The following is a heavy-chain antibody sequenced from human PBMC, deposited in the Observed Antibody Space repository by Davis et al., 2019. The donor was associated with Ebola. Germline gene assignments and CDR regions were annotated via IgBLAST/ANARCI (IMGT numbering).Heavy chain of an antibody. CDR2: INPSGGST. D-gene: IGHD3/OR15-3a*01. J-gene: IGHJ4*02. CDR3: ATDDFGY. Sequence: ASVKVSCKASGYTFTSYYIHWVRQAPGQGLEWMGIINPSGGSTSYAQKFQGRVSMTTDTSTSTVYMEMSSLRSGDTAVYYCATDDFGYWGQGTLVTVSS. V-gene: IGHV1-46*01. CDR1: GYTFTSYY.